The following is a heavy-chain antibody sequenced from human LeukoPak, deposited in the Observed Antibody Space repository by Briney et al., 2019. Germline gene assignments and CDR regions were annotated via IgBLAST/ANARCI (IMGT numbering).Heavy chain of an antibody. CDR3: TLIIYYYDSSGYYKRGEYFDY. CDR1: GFTFSNAW. D-gene: IGHD3-22*01. J-gene: IGHJ4*02. Sequence: GGSLRLSCAASGFTFSNAWMSWVRQAPGKGLEWVGRIQSKTDGGTTDYAAPVKGRFTISRDDSKNTLYLQMNSLKTEDTAVYYCTLIIYYYDSSGYYKRGEYFDYWGQGTLVTVSS. CDR2: IQSKTDGGTT. V-gene: IGHV3-15*01.